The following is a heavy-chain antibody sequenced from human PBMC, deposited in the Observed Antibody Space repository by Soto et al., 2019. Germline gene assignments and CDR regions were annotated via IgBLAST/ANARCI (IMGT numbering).Heavy chain of an antibody. D-gene: IGHD4-17*01. Sequence: ASVKVSCKASGYTFTSYYMHWVRQAPGQGLEWMGIINPSGGSTSYAQKFQGRVTMTRDTSTSTVYMELSSLRSEDTAVYYCARESTVTTFGYYYYMDVWGKGTTVTV. V-gene: IGHV1-46*03. CDR1: GYTFTSYY. J-gene: IGHJ6*03. CDR2: INPSGGST. CDR3: ARESTVTTFGYYYYMDV.